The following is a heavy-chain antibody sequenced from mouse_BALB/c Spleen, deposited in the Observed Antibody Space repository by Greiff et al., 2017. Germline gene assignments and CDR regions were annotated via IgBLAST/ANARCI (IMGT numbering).Heavy chain of an antibody. CDR3: ARRGLTGPYFDY. V-gene: IGHV1-54*01. D-gene: IGHD4-1*01. CDR1: GYAFTNYL. J-gene: IGHJ2*01. Sequence: VQLQQSGAELVRPGTSVKVSCKASGYAFTNYLIEWVKQRPGQGLEWIGVINPGSGGTNYNEKFKGKATLTADKSSSTAYMQLSSLTSDDSAVYFCARRGLTGPYFDYWGQGTTLTVSS. CDR2: INPGSGGT.